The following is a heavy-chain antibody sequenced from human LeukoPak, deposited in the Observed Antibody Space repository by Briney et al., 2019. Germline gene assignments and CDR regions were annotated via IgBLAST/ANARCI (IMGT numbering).Heavy chain of an antibody. Sequence: SETLSLTCTVSGGSTSSGSYYWSWIRQPAGRGLEWIGRIYTSGSTNYNPSLKSRVTISVDTSKNQFSLKLSSVTAADTAVYYCAREVIQLRASNWFDPWGQGTLVTVSS. CDR3: AREVIQLRASNWFDP. CDR1: GGSTSSGSYY. J-gene: IGHJ5*02. CDR2: IYTSGST. D-gene: IGHD5-18*01. V-gene: IGHV4-61*02.